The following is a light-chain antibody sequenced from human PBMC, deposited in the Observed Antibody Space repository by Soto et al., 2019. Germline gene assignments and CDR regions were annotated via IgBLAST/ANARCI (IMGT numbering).Light chain of an antibody. CDR1: QSFSSW. CDR3: QQYNSYPYT. V-gene: IGKV1-5*01. CDR2: DVS. J-gene: IGKJ2*01. Sequence: DIQMTQSPSTLSASVGDRVTITCRASQSFSSWLAWYQQRPGKAPKLLIYDVSSLEIGVPSRFSGSGSGTEFTLTISRLQPDDFATYYCQQYNSYPYTFGQGTKLEI.